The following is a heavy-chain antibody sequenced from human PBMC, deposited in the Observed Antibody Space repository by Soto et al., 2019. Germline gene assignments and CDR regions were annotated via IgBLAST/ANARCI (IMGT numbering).Heavy chain of an antibody. Sequence: QVQLVQSGAEVKKPGSSVKVSCKASGGTFSSYAISWVRQAPGQGLEWMGGIIPIFGTANYAQAFQGRVAITADESTSTAYMELSSLRSKDTAVYYCARRAGAYYYGSGPNYYYGMDVWGQGTTVTVSS. V-gene: IGHV1-69*12. CDR2: IIPIFGTA. CDR1: GGTFSSYA. CDR3: ARRAGAYYYGSGPNYYYGMDV. J-gene: IGHJ6*02. D-gene: IGHD3-10*01.